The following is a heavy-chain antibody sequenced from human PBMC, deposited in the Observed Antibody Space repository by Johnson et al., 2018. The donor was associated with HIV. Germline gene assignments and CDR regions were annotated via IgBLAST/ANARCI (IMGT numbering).Heavy chain of an antibody. Sequence: QVQLVESGGGLVKPGGSLRLSCAASGITFSDYYMSWIRQAPGKGLEWVSYISGSGSTLYYADSVKGRFTISRDNAKNTLYLQMNSLRAEDTAVYYCAKDIEGSSWWTPHDPDDAFDIWGQGTMVTVSS. CDR3: AKDIEGSSWWTPHDPDDAFDI. CDR1: GITFSDYY. CDR2: ISGSGSTL. D-gene: IGHD6-13*01. V-gene: IGHV3-11*04. J-gene: IGHJ3*02.